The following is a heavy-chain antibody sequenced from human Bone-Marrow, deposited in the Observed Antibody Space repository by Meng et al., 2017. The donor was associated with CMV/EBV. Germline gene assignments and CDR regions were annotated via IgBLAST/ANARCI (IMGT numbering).Heavy chain of an antibody. V-gene: IGHV3-30*04. D-gene: IGHD3-22*01. CDR3: ARTYYYDSQGQYYFDY. CDR2: ISYDGSNE. J-gene: IGHJ4*02. CDR1: GFTFINYA. Sequence: GGSLRLSCAASGFTFINYAMHWVRQAPGKGLEWVAVISYDGSNEYYADSVKGRFTISRDNSKNTLYLQMHSLRAEDTAVYYCARTYYYDSQGQYYFDYWGQGTLVTSPQ.